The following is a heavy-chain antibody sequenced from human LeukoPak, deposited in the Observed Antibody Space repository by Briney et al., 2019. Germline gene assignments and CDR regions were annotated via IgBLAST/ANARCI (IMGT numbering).Heavy chain of an antibody. V-gene: IGHV4-34*01. D-gene: IGHD3-10*01. CDR3: ARGPIYYYGSGSYYAWFDY. CDR2: INHSGST. Sequence: SETLSLTCAVYGGSFSGYYWSWIRQPPGKGLEWIGEINHSGSTNYNPSLKSRVTISVDTSKNQFSLKLSSVTAADTAVYYCARGPIYYYGSGSYYAWFDYWGQGTLVTVSS. CDR1: GGSFSGYY. J-gene: IGHJ4*02.